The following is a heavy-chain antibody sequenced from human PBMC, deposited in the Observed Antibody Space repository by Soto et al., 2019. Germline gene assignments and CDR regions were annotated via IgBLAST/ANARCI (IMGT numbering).Heavy chain of an antibody. CDR1: GGTFSSYT. Sequence: PGPPVKVSCKASGGTFSSYTISWVRQAPGQGLEWMGRIIPILGIANYAQKFQGRVTITADKSTSTAYMELSSLRSEDTAVYYFASRGYSYGPHDAFDIWGQGTMVTVSS. CDR2: IIPILGIA. J-gene: IGHJ3*02. D-gene: IGHD5-18*01. CDR3: ASRGYSYGPHDAFDI. V-gene: IGHV1-69*02.